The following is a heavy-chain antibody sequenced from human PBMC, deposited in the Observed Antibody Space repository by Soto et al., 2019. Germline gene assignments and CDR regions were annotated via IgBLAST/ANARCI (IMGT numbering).Heavy chain of an antibody. CDR1: GYSFISYW. CDR3: ARTSAAGKYYDGMDV. V-gene: IGHV5-51*01. Sequence: PGESLKISCKGSGYSFISYWIGWVRQMPGKSLEWMGIIYPGDSDTRYSPSFQGQVTISADKSISTAYLQWSSLKASDTAMYYCARTSAAGKYYDGMDVWGQGTTFTVSS. D-gene: IGHD6-13*01. J-gene: IGHJ6*02. CDR2: IYPGDSDT.